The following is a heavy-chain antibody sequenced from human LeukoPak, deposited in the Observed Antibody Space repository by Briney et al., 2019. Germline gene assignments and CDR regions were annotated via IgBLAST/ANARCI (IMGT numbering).Heavy chain of an antibody. J-gene: IGHJ4*02. CDR2: IYYIGTT. CDR3: ARESMTSGDY. V-gene: IGHV4-59*12. CDR1: GGSISGYY. Sequence: SETLSLTCTVSGGSISGYYWSWIRQPPGKGLEWIGYIYYIGTTNYNPSLKSRVTISEDTSKNQFSLKLSSVTAADTAVYYCARESMTSGDYWGQGTLVTVSS. D-gene: IGHD6-6*01.